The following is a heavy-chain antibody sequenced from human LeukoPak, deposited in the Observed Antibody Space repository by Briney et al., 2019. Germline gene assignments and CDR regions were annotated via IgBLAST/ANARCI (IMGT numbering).Heavy chain of an antibody. CDR1: GFTFSSYA. J-gene: IGHJ4*02. CDR3: AKDQGAYSGYDEGVLGFDY. CDR2: ISGSGGST. D-gene: IGHD5-12*01. Sequence: PGGSLRLSCAASGFTFSSYAIRWVRHAPGRGREWVSAISGSGGSTYYADSVKGRFTISRDNSKNTLYLQMNSLRAEDTAVYYCAKDQGAYSGYDEGVLGFDYWGQGALVTVSS. V-gene: IGHV3-23*01.